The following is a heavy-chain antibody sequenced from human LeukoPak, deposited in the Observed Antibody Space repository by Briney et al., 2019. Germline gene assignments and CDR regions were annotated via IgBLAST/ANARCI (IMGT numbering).Heavy chain of an antibody. CDR3: ARDVNYGDFGGEVGNTPAASN. V-gene: IGHV1-46*01. CDR2: INPSGGST. CDR1: GYTFTSYY. D-gene: IGHD4-17*01. Sequence: ASVKVSCKASGYTFTSYYMHWVRQAPGQGLEWMGIINPSGGSTSYAQKFQGRVTMTRDTSTSTVYMELSSLRSEDTAVYYCARDVNYGDFGGEVGNTPAASNWGQGTLVTVSS. J-gene: IGHJ4*02.